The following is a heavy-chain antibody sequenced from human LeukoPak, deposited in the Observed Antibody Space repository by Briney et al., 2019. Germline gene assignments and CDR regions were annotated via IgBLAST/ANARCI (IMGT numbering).Heavy chain of an antibody. J-gene: IGHJ4*02. V-gene: IGHV3-74*01. D-gene: IGHD1-1*01. Sequence: PGGSLRLSCAASRFTFSTYWMHWVRQAPGKGLVWVSRINNDGSVTSYADSVKGRFTISRDNAKNTLFLQMNSLRLEDTAVYYCATRPGYRAFDYWGQGTLVAVSS. CDR3: ATRPGYRAFDY. CDR1: RFTFSTYW. CDR2: INNDGSVT.